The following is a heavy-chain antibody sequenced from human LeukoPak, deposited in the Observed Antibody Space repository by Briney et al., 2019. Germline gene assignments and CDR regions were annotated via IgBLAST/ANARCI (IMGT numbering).Heavy chain of an antibody. CDR3: ARDVDTAMAIPRPFDY. D-gene: IGHD5-18*01. CDR2: ISSSSSYI. Sequence: PGGSLRLSCAASGFTFSSYSMNWVRQAPGRGLEWVSSISSSSSYIYYADSVKGRFTISRDNAKNSLYLQMNSLRAEDTAVYYCARDVDTAMAIPRPFDYWGQGTLVTVSS. V-gene: IGHV3-21*01. CDR1: GFTFSSYS. J-gene: IGHJ4*02.